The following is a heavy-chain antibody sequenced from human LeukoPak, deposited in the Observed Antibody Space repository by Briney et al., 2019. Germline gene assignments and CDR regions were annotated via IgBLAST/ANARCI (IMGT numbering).Heavy chain of an antibody. CDR3: ARDGGMVRRGGWFDP. D-gene: IGHD3-10*01. J-gene: IGHJ5*02. CDR1: GGSISSYY. Sequence: SETLSLTCTVSGGSISSYYWSWIRQPPGKGLEWIGYIYYSGSTNYNPSLKSRVTISVDTSKNQFSLKLSSVTAADTAVYYCARDGGMVRRGGWFDPWGQGTLVTVSS. V-gene: IGHV4-59*01. CDR2: IYYSGST.